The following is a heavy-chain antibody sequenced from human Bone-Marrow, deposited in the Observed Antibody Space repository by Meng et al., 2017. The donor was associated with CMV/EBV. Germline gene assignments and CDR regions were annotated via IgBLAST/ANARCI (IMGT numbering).Heavy chain of an antibody. Sequence: GESLKISCAASGFTFSSYGMHWARQAPGKGLEWVAVIWYDGSNKYYADSVKGRFTISRDNSKNTLYLQMNSLRAEDTAVYYCAKDGKAYCGGDCYPTDYWGQGTLVTVSS. CDR1: GFTFSSYG. V-gene: IGHV3-33*06. J-gene: IGHJ4*02. CDR2: IWYDGSNK. CDR3: AKDGKAYCGGDCYPTDY. D-gene: IGHD2-21*01.